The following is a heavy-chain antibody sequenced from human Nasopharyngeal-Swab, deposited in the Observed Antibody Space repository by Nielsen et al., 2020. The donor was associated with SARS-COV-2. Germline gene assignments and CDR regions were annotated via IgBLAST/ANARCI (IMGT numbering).Heavy chain of an antibody. CDR2: ISDVNTI. CDR3: ARDLELLTNYYALDY. D-gene: IGHD3-9*01. Sequence: GESLKISCEASGFIFNTYGMNWVRQAPGKGLEWISYISDVNTIFYADSVKGRFTISRDNAKNSLDLQMNSLRDDDTAVYYCARDLELLTNYYALDYWGQGTLVTVSS. CDR1: GFIFNTYG. J-gene: IGHJ4*02. V-gene: IGHV3-48*02.